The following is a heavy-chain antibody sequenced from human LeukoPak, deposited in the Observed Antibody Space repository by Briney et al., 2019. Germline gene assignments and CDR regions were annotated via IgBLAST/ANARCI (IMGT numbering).Heavy chain of an antibody. D-gene: IGHD1-26*01. CDR2: IDNDGSDT. CDR3: GRDLMGSIDY. CDR1: GFTFRSYW. V-gene: IGHV3-74*01. J-gene: IGHJ4*02. Sequence: GGSLRLSCAASGFTFRSYWMHWVRQAPGKGLVWVSRIDNDGSDTIYADSVKGRFTISRDNAKNTLYLQMDSLGVDDTAVYYCGRDLMGSIDYWGQGTLVTVSS.